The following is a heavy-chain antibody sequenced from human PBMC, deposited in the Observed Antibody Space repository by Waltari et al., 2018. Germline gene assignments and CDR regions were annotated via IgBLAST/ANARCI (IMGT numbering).Heavy chain of an antibody. Sequence: EVQLVESGGGLVKPGGSLRLSCAASGFTFGTYTMSWVRQAPGKGPEWVSSISSAGSYKNYADAMKGRFTISRDNARNSVYLQMNSLRVDDTAVYYCARVNSGTPNWFDPWGQGTQVTVSS. CDR1: GFTFGTYT. V-gene: IGHV3-21*02. D-gene: IGHD1-26*01. CDR3: ARVNSGTPNWFDP. J-gene: IGHJ5*02. CDR2: ISSAGSYK.